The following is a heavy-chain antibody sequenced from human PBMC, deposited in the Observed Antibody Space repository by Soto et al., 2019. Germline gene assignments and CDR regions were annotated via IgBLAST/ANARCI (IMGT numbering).Heavy chain of an antibody. Sequence: EVQLVESGGGLVQPGGSLRLSCAASGFTFSAYDMHWVRQATGKGLEWVSAIGTQHDTYYPDSVKGRFTISRENAKNSLYLQMNSLRAGDTAVYYCARQASSGHGGGGWIDPWGQGTLVTVSS. J-gene: IGHJ5*02. V-gene: IGHV3-13*01. D-gene: IGHD3-16*01. CDR2: IGTQHDT. CDR3: ARQASSGHGGGGWIDP. CDR1: GFTFSAYD.